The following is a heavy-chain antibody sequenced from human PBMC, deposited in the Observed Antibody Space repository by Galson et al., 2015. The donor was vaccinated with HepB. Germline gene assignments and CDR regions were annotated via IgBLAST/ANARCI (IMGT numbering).Heavy chain of an antibody. J-gene: IGHJ4*02. CDR3: ARFGYSGYHLDY. V-gene: IGHV3-48*01. CDR2: ISSTRSSI. Sequence: SLRLSCAASGFTFSSYSMNWVRQAPGKGLEWVSYISSTRSSIHYADSVKGRFTISRDDAKDSLYLQMNSLRAEDTAVYYCARFGYSGYHLDYWGQGTLVTVSS. CDR1: GFTFSSYS. D-gene: IGHD5-12*01.